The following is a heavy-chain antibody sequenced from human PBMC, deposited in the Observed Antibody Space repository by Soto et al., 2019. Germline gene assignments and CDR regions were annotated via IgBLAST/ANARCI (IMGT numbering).Heavy chain of an antibody. Sequence: ASVKVSCKASGYTFTSYGISGVRQAHGQGLEWMGWISAYNGNTNYAQKLQGRVTMTTDTSTSTAYMELRSLRSDDTAVYYCARDPGYCSGGSCYQYYYYYYGMDVWGQGTTVTVSS. CDR2: ISAYNGNT. CDR3: ARDPGYCSGGSCYQYYYYYYGMDV. D-gene: IGHD2-15*01. CDR1: GYTFTSYG. J-gene: IGHJ6*02. V-gene: IGHV1-18*01.